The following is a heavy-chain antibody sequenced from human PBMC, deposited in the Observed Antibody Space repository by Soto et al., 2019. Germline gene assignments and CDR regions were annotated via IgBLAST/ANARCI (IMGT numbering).Heavy chain of an antibody. J-gene: IGHJ5*02. CDR2: ISGDGTTI. Sequence: EVQLVESGGDSVQPGGSLRLSCAASGFPFSSYWMHWVRHTPGKGLEWVSRISGDGTTIYYADSVTGRFTVSRDNAKNTLSLQMSGLGAEDTAVYYCAREYYGLLSGYYNDRWGQGTLVSVSS. CDR3: AREYYGLLSGYYNDR. V-gene: IGHV3-74*01. D-gene: IGHD3-3*01. CDR1: GFPFSSYW.